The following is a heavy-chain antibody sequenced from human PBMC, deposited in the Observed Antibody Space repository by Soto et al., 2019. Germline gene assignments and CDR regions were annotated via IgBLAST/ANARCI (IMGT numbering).Heavy chain of an antibody. CDR1: GFTFIIYA. D-gene: IGHD3-10*01. CDR2: ISGGGDAT. J-gene: IGHJ2*01. CDR3: ARKVPGSTTRPDYWYFDL. Sequence: EVQLLESGGGLVQPGGSLRLSCAASGFTFIIYAMNWVRQAPGKGLQWVSAISGGGDATFYADSVKGRFTISRDNSRNTVTLQMNSLGADDTAVYYCARKVPGSTTRPDYWYFDLWGRGTLVTVSS. V-gene: IGHV3-23*01.